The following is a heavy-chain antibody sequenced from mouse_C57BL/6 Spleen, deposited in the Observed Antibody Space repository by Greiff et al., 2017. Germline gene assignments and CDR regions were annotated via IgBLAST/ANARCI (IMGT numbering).Heavy chain of an antibody. CDR2: IRLKYDNYAT. Sequence: EVMLVESGGGLVQPGGSLKLSCVASGFTFSNYWMNWVRQSPEKGLEWVAQIRLKYDNYATHYAESVKGRFTISMDDSKSSVYLQMNNLRAEDTGIYYCTPITTVVADWYYDVWGTGTTVTFSS. D-gene: IGHD1-1*01. CDR3: TPITTVVADWYYDV. J-gene: IGHJ1*03. V-gene: IGHV6-3*01. CDR1: GFTFSNYW.